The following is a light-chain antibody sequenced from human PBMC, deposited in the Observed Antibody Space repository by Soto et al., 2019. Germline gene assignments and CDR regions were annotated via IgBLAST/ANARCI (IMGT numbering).Light chain of an antibody. V-gene: IGLV2-8*01. CDR2: EVS. J-gene: IGLJ1*01. Sequence: QSALTQPPSASGSPGQSVTISCTGTSSDVGGYNFVSWYQHHPGKAPKLMTYEVSKRPSGVPDRFSGSKSGNTASLTVSGLQAEDEADYYCSSYAANYNYVFGSRTKVTVL. CDR3: SSYAANYNYV. CDR1: SSDVGGYNF.